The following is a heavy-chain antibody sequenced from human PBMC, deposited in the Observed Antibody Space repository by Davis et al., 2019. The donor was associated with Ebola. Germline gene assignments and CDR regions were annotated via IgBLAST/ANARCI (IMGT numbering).Heavy chain of an antibody. D-gene: IGHD6-13*01. CDR3: ASEPRPLIAAAGTEY. CDR2: ISAYNGNT. J-gene: IGHJ4*02. CDR1: GYTFSSYG. V-gene: IGHV1-18*01. Sequence: ASVKVSCKASGYTFSSYGINWVRQAPGQGLEWMGWISAYNGNTNYAQKLQGRVTMTTDTSTSTVYMELSSLRSEDTAVYYCASEPRPLIAAAGTEYWGQGTLVTVSS.